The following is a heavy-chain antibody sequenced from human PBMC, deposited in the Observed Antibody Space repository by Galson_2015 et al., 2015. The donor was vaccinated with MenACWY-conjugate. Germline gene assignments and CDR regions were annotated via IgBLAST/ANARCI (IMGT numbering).Heavy chain of an antibody. D-gene: IGHD3-9*01. CDR1: GITFSDRH. V-gene: IGHV3-72*01. CDR2: SEKKGNAYPT. J-gene: IGHJ4*02. Sequence: SLRLSCAASGITFSDRHMDWVRQAPGKGLEWVGRSEKKGNAYPTQYAASVKGRFTISRDDSKNTLYLQMNSLKTEDTAVYFCATLVTRSRYEDFWGPGTLVTVSS. CDR3: ATLVTRSRYEDF.